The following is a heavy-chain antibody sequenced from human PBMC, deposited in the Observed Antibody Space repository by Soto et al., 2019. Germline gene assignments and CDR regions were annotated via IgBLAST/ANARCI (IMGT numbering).Heavy chain of an antibody. CDR3: ARGGQDFWSGPFDF. CDR1: GGSISNYY. V-gene: IGHV4-4*07. D-gene: IGHD3-3*01. CDR2: IDTSGST. J-gene: IGHJ4*02. Sequence: PSETLSLTCTVSGGSISNYYCNWIRQPAGKGLEWIGRIDTSGSTNYNPSLKSRVTMSVDTSKQEFSLKLSSVTAADTALYYCARGGQDFWSGPFDFWGQGTLVTVSS.